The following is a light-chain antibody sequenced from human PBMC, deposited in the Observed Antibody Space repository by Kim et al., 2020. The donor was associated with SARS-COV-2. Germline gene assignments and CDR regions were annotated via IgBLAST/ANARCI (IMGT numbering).Light chain of an antibody. J-gene: IGLJ2*01. CDR3: DSRDRDGNGGV. CDR2: GKN. Sequence: SSELTQDPAVSVALGQTVRITCQGDSLRSYYASWYQQKSGQAPILVIYGKNNRPSGIPDRFSGSSSGNTASLTITAAQAGDEADYYCDSRDRDGNGGVFG. V-gene: IGLV3-19*01. CDR1: SLRSYY.